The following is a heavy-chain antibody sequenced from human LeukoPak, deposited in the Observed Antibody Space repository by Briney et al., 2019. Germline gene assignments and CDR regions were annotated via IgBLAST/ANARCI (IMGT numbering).Heavy chain of an antibody. V-gene: IGHV4-39*01. Sequence: SETLSLTCAVSGGSISTSNSYWGWIRRPPGKGLEWVGSIYYSGNTYYNPSLKSRVTISVDTSKNQFSLILTSVTAAHTAVYHCARQTGAGLFILPGGQGTLVPVSS. CDR1: GGSISTSNSY. J-gene: IGHJ4*02. CDR3: ARQTGAGLFILP. CDR2: IYYSGNT. D-gene: IGHD3-3*01.